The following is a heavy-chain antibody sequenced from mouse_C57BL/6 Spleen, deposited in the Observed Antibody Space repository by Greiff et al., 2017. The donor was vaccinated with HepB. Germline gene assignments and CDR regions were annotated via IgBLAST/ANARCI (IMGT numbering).Heavy chain of an antibody. D-gene: IGHD4-1*01. Sequence: VQLVESGAELVRPGASVTLSCKASGYTFTDYEMHWVKQTPVHGLEWIGAIDPETGGTAYNQKFKGKAILTADKSSSTAYMELRSLTSEDSAVYYCTRMRGLGRDYWGQGTTLTVSS. CDR1: GYTFTDYE. CDR3: TRMRGLGRDY. V-gene: IGHV1-15*01. CDR2: IDPETGGT. J-gene: IGHJ2*01.